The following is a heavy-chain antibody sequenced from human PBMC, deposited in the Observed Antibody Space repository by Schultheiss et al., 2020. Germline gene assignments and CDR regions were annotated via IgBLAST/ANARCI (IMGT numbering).Heavy chain of an antibody. CDR3: AREGGYDYGWFDP. CDR1: GGSISSGGYH. V-gene: IGHV4-39*07. D-gene: IGHD5-12*01. CDR2: IYYSGST. Sequence: SETLSLTCTVSGGSISSGGYHWNWIRLHPGKGLEWIGSIYYSGSTNYNPSLKSRVTISVDTSKNQFSLKLSSVTAADTAVYYCAREGGYDYGWFDPWGQGTLVTVSS. J-gene: IGHJ5*02.